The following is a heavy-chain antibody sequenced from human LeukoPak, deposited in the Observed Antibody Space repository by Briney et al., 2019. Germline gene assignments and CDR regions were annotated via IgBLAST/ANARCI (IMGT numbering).Heavy chain of an antibody. Sequence: SETLSLTCTVSDGSISSYYWSWIRQPAGKGLEWIGRISSTGSTNYNPSLKSRVTMSVDTSKNQFSLKLSSVTAADTAVYYCARVSTGGRYDYWGQGTLVTVSS. CDR2: ISSTGST. CDR1: DGSISSYY. D-gene: IGHD1-14*01. V-gene: IGHV4-4*07. J-gene: IGHJ4*02. CDR3: ARVSTGGRYDY.